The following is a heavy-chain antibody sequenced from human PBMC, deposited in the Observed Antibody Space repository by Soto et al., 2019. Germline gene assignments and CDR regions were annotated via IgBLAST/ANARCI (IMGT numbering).Heavy chain of an antibody. J-gene: IGHJ6*02. D-gene: IGHD3-22*01. Sequence: SETLSLTCTVPGGSISSYYWSWIRQHPGKGLEWIGYIYYSGSTNYNPSLKSRVTISVDTSKNQFSLKLSSVTAADTAVYYCARVGATYGFFYYDGGGNCDSYSGMDVWVQGTTVTVS. CDR2: IYYSGST. CDR3: ARVGATYGFFYYDGGGNCDSYSGMDV. V-gene: IGHV4-59*01. CDR1: GGSISSYY.